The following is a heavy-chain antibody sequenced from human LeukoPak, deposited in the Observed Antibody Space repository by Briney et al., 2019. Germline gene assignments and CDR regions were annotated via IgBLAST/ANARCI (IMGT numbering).Heavy chain of an antibody. Sequence: PPGRSLRLSCAASGFTFSSYGMHWVRQAPGKGLEWVAVISYDGSNKYYADSVKGRFTISRDNSENTLYLQMNSLRAEDTAVYYCAKDSRFGDSSFDYWGQGTLVTVSS. CDR3: AKDSRFGDSSFDY. CDR2: ISYDGSNK. V-gene: IGHV3-30*18. D-gene: IGHD3-10*01. J-gene: IGHJ4*02. CDR1: GFTFSSYG.